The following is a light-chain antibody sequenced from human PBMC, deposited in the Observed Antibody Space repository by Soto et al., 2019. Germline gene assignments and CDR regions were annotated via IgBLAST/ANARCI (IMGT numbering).Light chain of an antibody. CDR1: GSDVGAYNL. J-gene: IGLJ1*01. V-gene: IGLV2-23*02. CDR2: EVN. CDR3: CSYAGTVAYV. Sequence: QSVLTQPASVSGSPGQSITISCAGTGSDVGAYNLVSWYQQHPGKAPKPIICEVNTRPSGISNRFSGPKSGDTASLTISGLQAEDEADYFCCSYAGTVAYVFGTGTKVTVL.